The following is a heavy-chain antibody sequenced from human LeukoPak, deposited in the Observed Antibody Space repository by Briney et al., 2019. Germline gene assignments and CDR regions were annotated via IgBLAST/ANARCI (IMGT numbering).Heavy chain of an antibody. CDR2: ISGSGGST. V-gene: IGHV3-23*01. J-gene: IGHJ4*02. Sequence: GGSLRLSCAASGFTFSSYAMSWVRRAPGKGLEWVSAISGSGGSTYYADSVKGRFTISRDNSKNTLYLQMNSLRAEDTAVYYCAKGRAAVVPAATGLYFDYWGQGTLVTVSS. D-gene: IGHD2-2*01. CDR1: GFTFSSYA. CDR3: AKGRAAVVPAATGLYFDY.